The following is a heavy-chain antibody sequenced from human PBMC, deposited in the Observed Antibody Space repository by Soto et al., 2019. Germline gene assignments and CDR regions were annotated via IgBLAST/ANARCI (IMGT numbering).Heavy chain of an antibody. J-gene: IGHJ5*02. CDR3: SRRAPEGFDP. Sequence: SETLSLTCTVSGGSIATSSYFWAWIRRPPGKGLEWIGSIDYRGTIYNNPSLKSRVTISVDTSKNHFSLKLDSVTAADTALYYCSRRAPEGFDPWGQGTLVTAPQ. CDR1: GGSIATSSYF. V-gene: IGHV4-39*02. CDR2: IDYRGTI.